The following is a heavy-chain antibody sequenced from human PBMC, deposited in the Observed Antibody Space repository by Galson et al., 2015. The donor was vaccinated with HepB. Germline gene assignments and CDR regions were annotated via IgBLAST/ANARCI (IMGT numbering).Heavy chain of an antibody. CDR2: IKQDGSEK. V-gene: IGHV3-7*03. CDR3: AREATGTPESPRAPVSNYWEYYFDY. D-gene: IGHD1-1*01. J-gene: IGHJ4*02. Sequence: SLRLSCAASGFTFSSYWMSWVRQAPGKGLEWVANIKQDGSEKYYVDSVKGRFTISRNNAKNSLYLQMNSLRAEDTAVYYCAREATGTPESPRAPVSNYWEYYFDYWGQGTLVTVSS. CDR1: GFTFSSYW.